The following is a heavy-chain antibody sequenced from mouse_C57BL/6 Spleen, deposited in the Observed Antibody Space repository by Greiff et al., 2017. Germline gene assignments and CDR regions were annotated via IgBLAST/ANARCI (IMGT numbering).Heavy chain of an antibody. CDR2: IDPSDSYP. J-gene: IGHJ4*01. Sequence: QVQLQQPGAELVMPGASVKLSCKASGYTFTSYWMHWVKQRPGQGLEWIGEIDPSDSYPNYNQKFKGKYTLTVDKSSSTAYMQLCSLTSADSAVYYCASGYYYGEVFYAIDYWGQGTSVTVSS. CDR3: ASGYYYGEVFYAIDY. V-gene: IGHV1-69*01. CDR1: GYTFTSYW. D-gene: IGHD1-1*01.